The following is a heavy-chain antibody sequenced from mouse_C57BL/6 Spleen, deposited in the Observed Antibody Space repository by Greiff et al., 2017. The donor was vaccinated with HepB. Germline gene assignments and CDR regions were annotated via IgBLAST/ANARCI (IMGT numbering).Heavy chain of an antibody. CDR2: IYPGDGDT. Sequence: VQLQQSGPELVKPGASVKISCKASGYAFSSSWMNWVKQRPGKGLEWIGRIYPGDGDTNYNGKFKGKATLTADKSSSTAYMHLSSLTSEDSAVYFCARALPYFDYWGQGTTLTVSS. J-gene: IGHJ2*01. V-gene: IGHV1-82*01. D-gene: IGHD1-1*01. CDR1: GYAFSSSW. CDR3: ARALPYFDY.